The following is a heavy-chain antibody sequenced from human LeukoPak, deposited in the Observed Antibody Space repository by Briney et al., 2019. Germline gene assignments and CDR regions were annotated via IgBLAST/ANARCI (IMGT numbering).Heavy chain of an antibody. CDR1: GFTFSSYS. Sequence: GGSLRLSCAASGFTFSSYSMNWVRQAPGKGLEWVSAISSSSSYIYYADSVKGRFTISRDNAKNSLYLQMNSLRAEDTAVYYCARDPHCSSTSCFFDYWGQGTLVTVSS. J-gene: IGHJ4*02. CDR3: ARDPHCSSTSCFFDY. CDR2: ISSSSSYI. D-gene: IGHD2-2*01. V-gene: IGHV3-21*01.